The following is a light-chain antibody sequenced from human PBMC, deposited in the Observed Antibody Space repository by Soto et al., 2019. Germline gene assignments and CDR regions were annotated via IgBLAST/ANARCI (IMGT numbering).Light chain of an antibody. CDR3: SSYTSGSTPYV. V-gene: IGLV2-14*03. CDR1: SSDVGAYDY. J-gene: IGLJ1*01. CDR2: DVT. Sequence: QSALTQPASVSGSPGQSITISCTGTSSDVGAYDYVSWYQQYPGKAPKLMIYDVTDRPSGVSDRFFGYKSGNTASLTISGLQAEDEADYYCSSYTSGSTPYVFGPGTKVTVL.